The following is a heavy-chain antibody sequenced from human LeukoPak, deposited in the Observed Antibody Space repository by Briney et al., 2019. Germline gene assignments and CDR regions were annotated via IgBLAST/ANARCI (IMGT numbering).Heavy chain of an antibody. CDR1: GYTFTSYG. V-gene: IGHV1-18*01. J-gene: IGHJ6*02. D-gene: IGHD6-13*01. Sequence: ASVKVSCKASGYTFTSYGISWVRQAAGQGLEWMGWISAHNGNTNYAQKLQGRVTMTTDTSTSTAYMELRSLRSDDTAVYYCARDRSRRGLPPAYYYYGMDVWGQGTTVTVSS. CDR3: ARDRSRRGLPPAYYYYGMDV. CDR2: ISAHNGNT.